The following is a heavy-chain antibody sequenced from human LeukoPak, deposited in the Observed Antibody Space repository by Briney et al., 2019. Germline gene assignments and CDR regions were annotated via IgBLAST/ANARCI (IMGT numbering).Heavy chain of an antibody. CDR3: ASNDYNNYPNRFDP. V-gene: IGHV3-48*03. CDR2: ISSSGSTI. CDR1: GFTFSSYE. D-gene: IGHD4-11*01. Sequence: GGSLRLSCAASGFTFSSYEMNWVRQAPGKGLEWVSYISSSGSTIYYADSVKGRFTISRDNAKNSLYLQMNSLRAEDTAVYYCASNDYNNYPNRFDPWGQGTLDTVSS. J-gene: IGHJ5*02.